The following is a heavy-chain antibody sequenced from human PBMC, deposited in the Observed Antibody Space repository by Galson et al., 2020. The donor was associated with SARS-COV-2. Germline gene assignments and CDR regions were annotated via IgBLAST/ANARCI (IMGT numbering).Heavy chain of an antibody. V-gene: IGHV1-69*13. CDR2: IIPIFGTA. Sequence: SVKVSCKASGGTFSNSAINWVRQAPGQGLEWMGGIIPIFGTANYAQKFQDRVTINADESTSTAYMELSSLRSDDTAVYYCATERDGDYVIYAMYVWGQGTSVTGSS. CDR1: GGTFSNSA. D-gene: IGHD4-17*01. CDR3: ATERDGDYVIYAMYV. J-gene: IGHJ6*02.